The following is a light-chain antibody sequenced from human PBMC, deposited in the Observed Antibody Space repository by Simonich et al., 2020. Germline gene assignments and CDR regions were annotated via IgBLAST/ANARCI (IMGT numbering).Light chain of an antibody. J-gene: IGLJ3*02. Sequence: YELTQPPSVSVSPVQTARITSSGDALPKNYAYWYQQKSGQAPVLVIYENIKRPSGFPESGSGSRSGTRATLTISGAQVEDEADYYCYSTDSSGNQGVFGGGTKLTVL. CDR1: ALPKNY. CDR3: YSTDSSGNQGV. CDR2: ENI. V-gene: IGLV3-10*01.